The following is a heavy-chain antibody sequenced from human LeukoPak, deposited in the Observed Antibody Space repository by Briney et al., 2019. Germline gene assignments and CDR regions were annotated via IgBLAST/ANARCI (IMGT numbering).Heavy chain of an antibody. J-gene: IGHJ4*02. CDR1: GFTFSSYA. Sequence: QPGGSLRLSCAASGFTFSSYAMSWVRQAPGKGLEWASAISGSGGSTYYADSVKGRFTISRGNSKNTLYLQMNSLRAEDTAVYYCAKRTGYYDSSGYYSEYYFDYWGQGTLVTVSS. CDR2: ISGSGGST. D-gene: IGHD3-22*01. CDR3: AKRTGYYDSSGYYSEYYFDY. V-gene: IGHV3-23*01.